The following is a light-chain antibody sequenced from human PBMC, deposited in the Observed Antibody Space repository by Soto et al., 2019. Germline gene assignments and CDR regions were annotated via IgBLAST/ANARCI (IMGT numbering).Light chain of an antibody. V-gene: IGKV3-20*01. J-gene: IGKJ3*01. CDR1: QSVRNNY. Sequence: ELVLTQSPGTLSLSPGERATLSCRASQSVRNNYLAWYQQRPGQAPRLLIYGASQRATGIPDRFSGSGSGTEVTLTISRMEHEDFAVYYCQVYCYSPQFTSGPGTKVDIE. CDR3: QVYCYSPQFT. CDR2: GAS.